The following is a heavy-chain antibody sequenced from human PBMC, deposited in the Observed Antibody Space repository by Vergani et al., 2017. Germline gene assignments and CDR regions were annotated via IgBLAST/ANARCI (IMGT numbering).Heavy chain of an antibody. CDR2: IYTSGST. Sequence: QVQLQESGPGLVKPSQTLSLTCTVSGGSISSGSYYWSWIRQPAGKGLEWIGRIYTSGSTNYNPSLKSRVTISVDTSKNQFSLKLSSVTAADTAVYYCARYPKLVGVAFDIWGQGTMVTVSS. V-gene: IGHV4-61*02. D-gene: IGHD6-13*01. J-gene: IGHJ3*02. CDR3: ARYPKLVGVAFDI. CDR1: GGSISSGSYY.